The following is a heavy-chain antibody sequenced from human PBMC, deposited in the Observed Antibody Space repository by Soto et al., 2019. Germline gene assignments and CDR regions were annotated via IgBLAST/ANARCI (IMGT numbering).Heavy chain of an antibody. Sequence: QVQLQESGPGLVKPSQTLSLTCTVSGGSISSGDYYWSWIRQPPGKGLEWIGYIYYSGSTYYNPSLKSRVTLSVDTSKNQFSLKLSSVTAADTAVYYCARGSQLRYFDWLRADAFDIWGQGTMVTVSS. J-gene: IGHJ3*02. D-gene: IGHD3-9*01. V-gene: IGHV4-30-4*01. CDR2: IYYSGST. CDR3: ARGSQLRYFDWLRADAFDI. CDR1: GGSISSGDYY.